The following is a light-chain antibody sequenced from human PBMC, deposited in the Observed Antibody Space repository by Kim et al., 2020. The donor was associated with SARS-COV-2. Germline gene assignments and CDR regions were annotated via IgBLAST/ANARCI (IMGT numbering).Light chain of an antibody. V-gene: IGLV1-47*01. J-gene: IGLJ1*01. CDR3: AAWDDSLSGFYV. CDR2: RNN. CDR1: TSNLGNNY. Sequence: QRVTISCSGSTSNLGNNYVYWYQQVPGTAPKLLIYRNNERPSGVPDRFSGSKSGSSASLAISGLRSEDEGDYYCAAWDDSLSGFYVFGPGTKVTVL.